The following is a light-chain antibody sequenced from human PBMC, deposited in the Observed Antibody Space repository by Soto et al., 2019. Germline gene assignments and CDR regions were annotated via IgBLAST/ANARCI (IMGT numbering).Light chain of an antibody. Sequence: DIQLTQSPSSLSASVGDRITITCRSSQSISRYLNWYQQRPGTAPKVLIFGANSLQSGVPSRFSVSGSGTEFTLTISSLQPEDFATYCCQQNYGIPGTVGQGTKVDIK. J-gene: IGKJ1*01. V-gene: IGKV1-39*01. CDR3: QQNYGIPGT. CDR2: GAN. CDR1: QSISRY.